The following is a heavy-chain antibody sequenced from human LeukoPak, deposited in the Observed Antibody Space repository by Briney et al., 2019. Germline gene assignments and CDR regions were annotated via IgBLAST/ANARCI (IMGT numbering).Heavy chain of an antibody. V-gene: IGHV1-8*01. Sequence: ASVKVSCKASGYTFTSYDINWVRQATGQGLEWMGWMNPNSGDTGYAQKFQGRVTMTRNTSISTAYMELSSLRSEDTAVYYCARDGYYDSSGYYYVASYYYYMDVWGKGTTVTVSS. CDR2: MNPNSGDT. CDR3: ARDGYYDSSGYYYVASYYYYMDV. J-gene: IGHJ6*03. D-gene: IGHD3-22*01. CDR1: GYTFTSYD.